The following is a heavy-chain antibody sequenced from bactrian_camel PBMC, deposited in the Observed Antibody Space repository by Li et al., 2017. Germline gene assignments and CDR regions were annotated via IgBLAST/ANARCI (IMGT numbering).Heavy chain of an antibody. J-gene: IGHJ4*01. CDR3: AVERFRCDGNWYQSTKFYY. Sequence: GGGSVQAGGSLRLSCAASGYLYSTYCVGWFRQFPGKGREGVAAIGRDGNTRYADVVKGRFNISQDNAKNALYLQMDALKPEDTGLYFCAVERFRCDGNWYQSTKFYYWGQGTQVTVS. CDR2: IGRDGNT. V-gene: IGHV3S57*01. D-gene: IGHD6*01. CDR1: GYLYSTYC.